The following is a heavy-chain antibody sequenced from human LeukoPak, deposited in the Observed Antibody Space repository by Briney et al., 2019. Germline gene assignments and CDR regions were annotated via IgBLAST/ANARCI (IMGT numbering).Heavy chain of an antibody. CDR2: ISGSSSTM. Sequence: GGSLRLSCAASGFTFSNYDMNWVRQAPGKGLEWVSYISGSSSTMYYADSVRGRFTISRDNAKNSLYLQMNSLRAEDTAVYYCAKDRVNFAVDAFDIWGQGTMVTVSS. J-gene: IGHJ3*02. V-gene: IGHV3-48*01. CDR1: GFTFSNYD. CDR3: AKDRVNFAVDAFDI. D-gene: IGHD3-10*01.